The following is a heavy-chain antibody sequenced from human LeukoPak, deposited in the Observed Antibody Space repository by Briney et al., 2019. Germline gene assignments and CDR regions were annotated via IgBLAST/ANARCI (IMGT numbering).Heavy chain of an antibody. Sequence: SETLSLTCTVSGASIRSSYWSWIRQPPGKGLEWIGYIYHSGSAYYNPSLKSRVTISVDRSKNQFSLKLSSVTAADTAVYYCARMYYYDSSGYENWFDPWGQGTLVTVSS. V-gene: IGHV4-59*01. CDR3: ARMYYYDSSGYENWFDP. CDR2: IYHSGSA. CDR1: GASIRSSY. J-gene: IGHJ5*02. D-gene: IGHD3-22*01.